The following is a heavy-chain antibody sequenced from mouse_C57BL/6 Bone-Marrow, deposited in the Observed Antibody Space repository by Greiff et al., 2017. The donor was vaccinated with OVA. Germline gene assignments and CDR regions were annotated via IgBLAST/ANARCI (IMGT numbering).Heavy chain of an antibody. D-gene: IGHD1-1*01. CDR3: ARRGYYYGPWYFDV. CDR1: GYTFTSYG. J-gene: IGHJ1*03. V-gene: IGHV1-81*01. Sequence: QVHVKQSGAELARPGASVKLSCKASGYTFTSYGISWVKQSTGQGLEWIGEIYPRSGNTYYNEKFKGKATLTADKSSSTAYMELRSLTSEDSAVYFCARRGYYYGPWYFDVWGTGTTVTVSS. CDR2: IYPRSGNT.